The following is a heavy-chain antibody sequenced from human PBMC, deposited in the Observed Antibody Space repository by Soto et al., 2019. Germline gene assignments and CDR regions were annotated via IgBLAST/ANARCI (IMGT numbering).Heavy chain of an antibody. CDR2: ISGFNGNT. CDR1: GYMVTSLG. CDR3: ARGLRYCSSSLCFAGVTWFDP. D-gene: IGHD2-2*01. V-gene: IGHV1-18*01. J-gene: IGHJ5*02. Sequence: GPSVKFSCKASGYMVTSLGTSWVRQAPGQGLEWMGWISGFNGNTNYACKVKGRDTRTANKSATTTYMELRSLTSDNTAVSYCARGLRYCSSSLCFAGVTWFDPCGQGPPVTVTS.